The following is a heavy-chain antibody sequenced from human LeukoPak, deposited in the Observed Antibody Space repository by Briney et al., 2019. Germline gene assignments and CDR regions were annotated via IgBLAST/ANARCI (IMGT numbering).Heavy chain of an antibody. CDR1: GGSISSGSYY. CDR2: IYTSGST. CDR3: ARIGVDTAMGGLDY. D-gene: IGHD5-18*01. J-gene: IGHJ4*02. Sequence: SETLSLTCTVSGGSISSGSYYWSWIRQPAGKGLEWIGRIYTSGSTNYNPSLKSRVTISVDTSKNQFSLKLSSVTAADTAVYYCARIGVDTAMGGLDYWGQGTLVTVSS. V-gene: IGHV4-61*02.